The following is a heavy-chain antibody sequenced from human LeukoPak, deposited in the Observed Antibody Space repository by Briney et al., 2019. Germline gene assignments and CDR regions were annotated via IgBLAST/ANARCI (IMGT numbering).Heavy chain of an antibody. CDR1: GFTFSSYS. CDR3: AREGPRVYGMDV. Sequence: GGSLRLSCAASGFTFSSYSMNWVRQAPGKGPEWVSSISSSSSYIYYADSVKGRFTISRDNAKNSLYLQMNSLRAEDTAVYYYAREGPRVYGMDVWGQGTTVTVSS. CDR2: ISSSSSYI. J-gene: IGHJ6*02. V-gene: IGHV3-21*01.